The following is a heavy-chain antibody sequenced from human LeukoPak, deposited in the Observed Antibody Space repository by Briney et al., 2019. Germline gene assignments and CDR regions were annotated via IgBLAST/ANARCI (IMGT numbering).Heavy chain of an antibody. Sequence: SETLSLTCAVYGGSFSGYYWSWIRQPPGKGLEWIGEINHSGSTNYNPSLKSRVTISVDTSKNQFSLKLSSVTAADTAVYYCARIGYYYYYYMDVWGKGTTVTVSS. CDR3: ARIGYYYYYYMDV. CDR1: GGSFSGYY. V-gene: IGHV4-34*01. CDR2: INHSGST. J-gene: IGHJ6*03.